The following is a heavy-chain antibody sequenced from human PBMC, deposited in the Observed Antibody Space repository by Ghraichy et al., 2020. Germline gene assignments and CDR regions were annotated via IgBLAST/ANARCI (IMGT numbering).Heavy chain of an antibody. J-gene: IGHJ6*03. V-gene: IGHV4-34*01. CDR2: INHSGST. Sequence: ESLNISCAVYGGSFSGYYWSWIRQPPGKGLEWIGEINHSGSTNYNPSLKSRVTISVDTSKNQFSLKLSSVTAADTAVYYCARASRYYGSGSYSYYYYYMDVWGKGTTVTVSS. CDR1: GGSFSGYY. CDR3: ARASRYYGSGSYSYYYYYMDV. D-gene: IGHD3-10*01.